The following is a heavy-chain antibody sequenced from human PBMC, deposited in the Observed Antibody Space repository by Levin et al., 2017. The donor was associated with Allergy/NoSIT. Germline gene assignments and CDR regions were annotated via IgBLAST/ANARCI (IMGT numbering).Heavy chain of an antibody. CDR3: ARSWRGYSGYDPFLDY. CDR2: IWYDGSNK. D-gene: IGHD5-12*01. Sequence: LSLTCAASGFTFSNYGMHWVRQAPGKGLEWVAVIWYDGSNKYYADSIKGRFTIPRDNSKNTLYLQMNSLRAEDTAVYYCARSWRGYSGYDPFLDYWGQGTLVTVSS. CDR1: GFTFSNYG. J-gene: IGHJ4*02. V-gene: IGHV3-33*01.